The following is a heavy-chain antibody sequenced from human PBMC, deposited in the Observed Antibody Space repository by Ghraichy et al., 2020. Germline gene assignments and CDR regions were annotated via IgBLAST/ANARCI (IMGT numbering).Heavy chain of an antibody. CDR1: GFTFSAYG. Sequence: GESLNISCAASGFTFSAYGMHWVRQAPGKGLKWVTFIRFDGSHQNYADSVKGRFTLSRDNSKNMLYLQMNSLRPEDSAVYYCAKDLGDSNSWSGDAFDFWGQGTMVSVSS. D-gene: IGHD6-13*01. V-gene: IGHV3-30*02. J-gene: IGHJ3*01. CDR2: IRFDGSHQ. CDR3: AKDLGDSNSWSGDAFDF.